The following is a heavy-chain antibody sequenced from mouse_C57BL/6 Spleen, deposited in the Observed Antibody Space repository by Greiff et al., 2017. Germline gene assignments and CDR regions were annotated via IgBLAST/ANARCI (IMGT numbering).Heavy chain of an antibody. D-gene: IGHD2-4*01. Sequence: QVQLQQPGAELVRPGTSVKLSCKASGYTFTSYWMHWVKQRPGQGLEWIGVIDPSDSYTNYNQKFKGKATLTVDTSSSTAYMQLSSLTSEDSAVYYCARPYDYDETWFAYWGQGTLGTVSA. V-gene: IGHV1-59*01. J-gene: IGHJ3*01. CDR1: GYTFTSYW. CDR2: IDPSDSYT. CDR3: ARPYDYDETWFAY.